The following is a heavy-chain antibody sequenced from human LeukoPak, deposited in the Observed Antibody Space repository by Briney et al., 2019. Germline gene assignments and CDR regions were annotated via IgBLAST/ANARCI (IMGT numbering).Heavy chain of an antibody. CDR3: AKDQSYSSTWYRGMDV. CDR2: ISAGGGST. J-gene: IGHJ6*02. Sequence: GGSLRLSCAASGFTFSSYAMNWVRQAPGKGLEWVSGISAGGGSTNHADSVKGRFTISRDNSKNTLYLQMNSLRAEDTAVYYCAKDQSYSSTWYRGMDVWGQGTTVTVFS. V-gene: IGHV3-23*01. CDR1: GFTFSSYA. D-gene: IGHD6-13*01.